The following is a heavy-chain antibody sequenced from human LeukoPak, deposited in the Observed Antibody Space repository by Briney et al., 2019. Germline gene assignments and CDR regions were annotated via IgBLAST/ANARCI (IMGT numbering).Heavy chain of an antibody. Sequence: PSETLSLRCTVSGYSISSGFNWAWIRQPPGKGLEWIGSIAVVSDGRTFYNPSLKGRVAMSGGTSKNQFSLILKSVTAADTAVYYCARDDYSNHDSAEWG. J-gene: IGHJ6*01. CDR3: ARDDYSNHDSAE. CDR1: GYSISSGFN. D-gene: IGHD4-11*01. V-gene: IGHV4-38-2*02. CDR2: IAVVSDGRT.